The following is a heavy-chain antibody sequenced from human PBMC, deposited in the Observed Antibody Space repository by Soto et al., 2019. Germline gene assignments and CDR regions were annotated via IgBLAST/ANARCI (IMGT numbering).Heavy chain of an antibody. J-gene: IGHJ4*02. V-gene: IGHV4-59*01. Sequence: QVQLQESGPGLVKPSETLSLTCTVSGGSISSYYWSWIRQPPGKGLEWIGYIYYSGSTNYNPSLKSRVTISVDTSKNQFSLKLSSVTAADTAVYYCARTSDRSKSSPFDYWGQGTLVTVSS. CDR2: IYYSGST. D-gene: IGHD3-22*01. CDR1: GGSISSYY. CDR3: ARTSDRSKSSPFDY.